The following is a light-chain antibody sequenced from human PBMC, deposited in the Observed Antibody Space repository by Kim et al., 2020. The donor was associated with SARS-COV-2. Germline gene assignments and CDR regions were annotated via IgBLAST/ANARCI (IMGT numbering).Light chain of an antibody. CDR1: QSVTRNY. Sequence: SPGERATLSCRASQSVTRNYLAWYQQRPGQSPRLLIVGASTRATDIPDRFSASGSGTDFSLSISRLELEDFAVYFCQQYASSPLTFGGGTKVDIK. CDR3: QQYASSPLT. V-gene: IGKV3-20*01. CDR2: GAS. J-gene: IGKJ4*01.